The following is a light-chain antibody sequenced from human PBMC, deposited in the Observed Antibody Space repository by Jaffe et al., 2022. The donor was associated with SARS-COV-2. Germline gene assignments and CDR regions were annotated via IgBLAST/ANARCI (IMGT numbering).Light chain of an antibody. V-gene: IGKV1-39*01. CDR1: QSISSY. CDR3: QQSYSTPWT. Sequence: DIQMTQSPSSPSASVGDRVTITCRASQSISSYLIWYQQKPGKAPKLLIYAASSLQSGVPSRFSGSGSGTDFTLTISSLQPEDFATYYCQQSYSTPWTFGQGTKVEIK. CDR2: AAS. J-gene: IGKJ1*01.